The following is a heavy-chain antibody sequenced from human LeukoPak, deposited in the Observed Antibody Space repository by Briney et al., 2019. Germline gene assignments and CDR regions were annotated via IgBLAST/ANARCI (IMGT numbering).Heavy chain of an antibody. CDR2: INWNGGST. CDR3: ARVGGYSSSSENDY. CDR1: GFTFADYG. D-gene: IGHD6-6*01. V-gene: IGHV3-20*04. J-gene: IGHJ4*02. Sequence: GGSLRLSCAASGFTFADYGMSWVRHAPGKGLEWVSGINWNGGSTGYADSVKGRFTISRDNAKNSLYLQMNSLRAEDTALYYCARVGGYSSSSENDYWGQGTLVTVSS.